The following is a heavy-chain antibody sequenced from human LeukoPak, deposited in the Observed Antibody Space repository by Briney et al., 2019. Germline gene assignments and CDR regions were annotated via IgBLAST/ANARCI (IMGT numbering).Heavy chain of an antibody. V-gene: IGHV3-30*19. CDR3: ARDSNYYDFWSGYYSPTAPGAFDI. CDR1: GFTFSDYG. Sequence: GRSLRLSCAASGFTFSDYGMHWVRQAPGKGLEWVAVISYDGSNKYYADSVKGRFTISRDNSKNTLYLQMNSLRAEDTAVYYCARDSNYYDFWSGYYSPTAPGAFDIWGQGTMVTVSS. J-gene: IGHJ3*02. D-gene: IGHD3-3*01. CDR2: ISYDGSNK.